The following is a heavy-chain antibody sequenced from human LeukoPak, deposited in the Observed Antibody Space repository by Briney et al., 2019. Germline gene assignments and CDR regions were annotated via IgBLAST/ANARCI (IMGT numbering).Heavy chain of an antibody. CDR1: GFTFSSYT. CDR3: ARGHYGDPIVY. CDR2: FDGSGGRT. V-gene: IGHV3-23*01. D-gene: IGHD4-17*01. Sequence: GGSLRLSCAASGFTFSSYTMNWVRQAPGKGLEWVSAFDGSGGRTYYADSVKGRFTISRDNSKNTLYLQMNSLRAGDTAVYYCARGHYGDPIVYWGQGTLVTVSS. J-gene: IGHJ4*02.